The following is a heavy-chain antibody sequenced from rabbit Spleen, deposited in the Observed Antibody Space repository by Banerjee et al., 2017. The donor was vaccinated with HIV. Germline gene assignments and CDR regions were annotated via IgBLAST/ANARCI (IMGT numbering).Heavy chain of an antibody. D-gene: IGHD6-1*01. CDR1: GFSFSNSDF. CDR2: IYAGNNGGT. J-gene: IGHJ4*01. V-gene: IGHV1S40*01. Sequence: QSLEESGGDLVKPGASLTLTCTASGFSFSNSDFMCWVRQAPGKGLEWIACIYAGNNGGTYYASWAKGRFTISKTSSTTVTLQMTSLTVADTATYFCARNGGMLDYNLWGQGTLVTVS. CDR3: ARNGGMLDYNL.